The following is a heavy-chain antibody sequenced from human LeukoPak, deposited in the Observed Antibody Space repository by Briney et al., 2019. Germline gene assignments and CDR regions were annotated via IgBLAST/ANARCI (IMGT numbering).Heavy chain of an antibody. V-gene: IGHV3-53*01. CDR3: AKYHMELRFLEWLSSY. D-gene: IGHD3-3*01. Sequence: GGSLRLSCAASGFTVSSNYMSWVRQAPGKGLEWVSVIYSGGSTYYADSVKGRFTISRDHSKNTLYPQMNSLRAEDTAVYYCAKYHMELRFLEWLSSYWGQGTLVTVSS. CDR2: IYSGGST. J-gene: IGHJ4*02. CDR1: GFTVSSNY.